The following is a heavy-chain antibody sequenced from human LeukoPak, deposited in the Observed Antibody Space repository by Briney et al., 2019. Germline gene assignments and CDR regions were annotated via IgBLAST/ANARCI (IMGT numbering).Heavy chain of an antibody. CDR2: IKQDGSEK. J-gene: IGHJ4*02. D-gene: IGHD2-2*01. CDR3: ARDQRYCSSNSRPWEPFDY. Sequence: GGSLRLSCAASGFTFSSYWMSWVRQAPGKGLEWVADIKQDGSEKYYVDSVKGRFTISRDNAKNSLYLQMNSLRAEDTAVYYCARDQRYCSSNSRPWEPFDYWGQGTLVTVSS. CDR1: GFTFSSYW. V-gene: IGHV3-7*05.